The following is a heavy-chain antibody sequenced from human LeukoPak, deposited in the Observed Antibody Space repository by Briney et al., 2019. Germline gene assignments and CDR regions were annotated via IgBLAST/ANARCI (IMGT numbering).Heavy chain of an antibody. CDR3: AKGYGSGSYYNAPYFDY. Sequence: TGGSLRLSCAASGFTFSSYSMNWVRQAPGKGLEWVSYISSSSSTIYYADSVKGRFTISRDNAKNTLYLQMNSLRADDTAVYYCAKGYGSGSYYNAPYFDYWGQGTPVTVSS. CDR2: ISSSSSTI. D-gene: IGHD3-10*01. CDR1: GFTFSSYS. J-gene: IGHJ4*02. V-gene: IGHV3-48*01.